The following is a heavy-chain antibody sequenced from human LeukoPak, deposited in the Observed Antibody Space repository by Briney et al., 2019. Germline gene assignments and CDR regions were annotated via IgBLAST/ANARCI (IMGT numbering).Heavy chain of an antibody. V-gene: IGHV3-23*01. Sequence: PGRSLRLSCAASGFTFDDYAMHWVRQAPGKGLEWVSAISGSGGSTYYADSVKGRFTISRDNSKNTLYLQMNSLRAEDTAVYYCAKQWLVGYYFDYWGQGTLVTVSS. J-gene: IGHJ4*02. CDR3: AKQWLVGYYFDY. CDR2: ISGSGGST. CDR1: GFTFDDYA. D-gene: IGHD6-19*01.